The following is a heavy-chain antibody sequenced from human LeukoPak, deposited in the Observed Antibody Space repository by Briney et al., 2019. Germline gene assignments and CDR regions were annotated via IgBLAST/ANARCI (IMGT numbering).Heavy chain of an antibody. CDR3: TREKVDGPKYYYYGMDV. CDR2: IRSKAYGGTT. J-gene: IGHJ6*02. D-gene: IGHD6-19*01. CDR1: GFTFGDYA. Sequence: GGSLRLSCTASGFTFGDYAMSWVRQAPGKGLEWVGFIRSKAYGGTTEYAASVKGRFTISRDDSKSIAYLQMNSLKTEDTAVYYCTREKVDGPKYYYYGMDVWGQGTTVTVSS. V-gene: IGHV3-49*04.